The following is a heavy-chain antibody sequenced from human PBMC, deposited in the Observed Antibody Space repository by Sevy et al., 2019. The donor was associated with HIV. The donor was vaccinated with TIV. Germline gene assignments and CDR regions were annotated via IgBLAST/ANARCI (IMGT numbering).Heavy chain of an antibody. CDR1: GFTFDDYA. CDR2: ISWNSGSI. D-gene: IGHD2-15*01. CDR3: AQDMRYCSGGSCYNYGMDV. J-gene: IGHJ6*02. Sequence: GGCLRLSCAASGFTFDDYAMHWVRQAPGKGLEWVSGISWNSGSIGYADSVKGRFTISRDNAKNSLYLQMNSLRAEDTALYYCAQDMRYCSGGSCYNYGMDVWGQGTTVTVSS. V-gene: IGHV3-9*01.